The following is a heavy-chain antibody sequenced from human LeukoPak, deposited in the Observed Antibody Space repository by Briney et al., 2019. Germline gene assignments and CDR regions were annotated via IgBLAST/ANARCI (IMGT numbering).Heavy chain of an antibody. CDR3: TRDLIMTDF. J-gene: IGHJ4*02. CDR1: GFTFGDYS. Sequence: GGSLRLSCTASGFTFGDYSMTWFRQAPGKGLEWVSFIRNKASGGTTEHAASVRGRFTTSRDDSKSIAYLQMNSLKTEDTALYYCTRDLIMTDFWGQGTLVTVSS. V-gene: IGHV3-49*03. D-gene: IGHD2-8*01. CDR2: IRNKASGGTT.